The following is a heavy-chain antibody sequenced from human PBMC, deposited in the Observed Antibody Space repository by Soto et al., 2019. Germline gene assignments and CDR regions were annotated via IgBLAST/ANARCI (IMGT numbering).Heavy chain of an antibody. CDR1: GYTFSTHA. CDR3: ARGKGIEESYYYNGLDI. J-gene: IGHJ6*02. V-gene: IGHV1-3*01. CDR2: INGGTGQT. D-gene: IGHD2-15*01. Sequence: GASVKVSCKASGYTFSTHAMHWVRQAPGQSLEWMGWINGGTGQTKHSQRFQDRVTITRDTSASTAYMELSSLRSEDTAVYHCARGKGIEESYYYNGLDIWGQGTTVTVSS.